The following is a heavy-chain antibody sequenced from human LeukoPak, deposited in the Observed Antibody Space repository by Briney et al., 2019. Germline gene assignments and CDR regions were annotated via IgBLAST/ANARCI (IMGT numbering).Heavy chain of an antibody. J-gene: IGHJ1*01. CDR2: ITGSGDST. V-gene: IGHV3-23*01. CDR3: AGYSSGWTSEYFQH. Sequence: GGSLRLSCAASGFIFSNYAMSWVRQAPGKGLEWVSAITGSGDSTYYADSVKGRFTISRDNSKNTLYVQMNSLRAEDTAVYYCAGYSSGWTSEYFQHWGQGTLVTVSP. CDR1: GFIFSNYA. D-gene: IGHD6-19*01.